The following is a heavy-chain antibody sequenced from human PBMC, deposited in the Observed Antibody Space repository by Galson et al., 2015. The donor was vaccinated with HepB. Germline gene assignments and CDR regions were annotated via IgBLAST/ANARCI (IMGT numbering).Heavy chain of an antibody. D-gene: IGHD3-22*01. CDR1: GFTFSDHY. V-gene: IGHV3-72*01. CDR3: ARGASSGRRGGYYYYYYMDV. Sequence: SLRLSCAASGFTFSDHYMDWVRQAPGKGLEWVGRTRNKANSYTTEYAASVKGRFTISRDDSKNSLYLQMNSLKTEDTAVYYCARGASSGRRGGYYYYYYMDVWGKGTTVTVSS. J-gene: IGHJ6*03. CDR2: TRNKANSYTT.